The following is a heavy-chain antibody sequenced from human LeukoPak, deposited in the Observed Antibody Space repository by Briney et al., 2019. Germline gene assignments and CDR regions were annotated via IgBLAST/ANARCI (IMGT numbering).Heavy chain of an antibody. Sequence: SETLSLTCAVSGYSISSGYYWGWIRQPPGKGLEWIGSIYHSGSTYYNPSLKSRVTISVDTSKNQFSLKLSSVTAADTAVYYCARPIPYYDFWSGRGEDAFDIWGQGTMVTVSS. CDR2: IYHSGST. CDR1: GYSISSGYY. CDR3: ARPIPYYDFWSGRGEDAFDI. D-gene: IGHD3-3*01. V-gene: IGHV4-38-2*01. J-gene: IGHJ3*02.